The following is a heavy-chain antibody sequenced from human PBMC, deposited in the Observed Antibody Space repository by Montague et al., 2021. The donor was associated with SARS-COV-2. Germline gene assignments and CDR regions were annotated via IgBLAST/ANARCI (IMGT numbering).Heavy chain of an antibody. CDR1: RLPFNGYA. Sequence: SLRLSCAASRLPFNGYAMHWVRQVPGKGLEWLTFISHDESNHRYADSVKGRFTISGDNSKNTLYLQMDSLRPEDTAVYYCAREGYRRGSFYIDYWGQGTLVTVSS. CDR3: AREGYRRGSFYIDY. CDR2: ISHDESNH. D-gene: IGHD3-10*01. V-gene: IGHV3-30*04. J-gene: IGHJ4*01.